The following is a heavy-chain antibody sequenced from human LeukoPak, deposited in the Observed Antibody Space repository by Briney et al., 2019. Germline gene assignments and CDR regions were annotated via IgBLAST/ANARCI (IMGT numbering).Heavy chain of an antibody. V-gene: IGHV3-74*01. CDR1: GFTFSNYW. CDR3: ARDLGQYYDTSDNWFDP. Sequence: PGGSLSLSCAASGFTFSNYWMHWVRQAPGKGLVWVSRINSDGINTSYADSAKGRFTISRDNAKNTLNLQMNSLRAEDTAVYYCARDLGQYYDTSDNWFDPWGQGTRVSVSS. D-gene: IGHD3-22*01. CDR2: INSDGINT. J-gene: IGHJ5*02.